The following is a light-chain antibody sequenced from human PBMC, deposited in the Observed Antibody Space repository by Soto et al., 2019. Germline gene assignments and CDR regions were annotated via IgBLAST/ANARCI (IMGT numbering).Light chain of an antibody. J-gene: IGKJ1*01. CDR3: QQYGSSQWT. V-gene: IGKV3-20*01. CDR1: QSVTTTY. CDR2: SAS. Sequence: EIVLTQSPGTLSLSPGERATLSCRASQSVTTTYLAWYQQKPGQAPRLLIYSASSRATGIPDRFSGSGSGTDFTLTISRLEPEDFAGYYCQQYGSSQWTFGQGTKVEIK.